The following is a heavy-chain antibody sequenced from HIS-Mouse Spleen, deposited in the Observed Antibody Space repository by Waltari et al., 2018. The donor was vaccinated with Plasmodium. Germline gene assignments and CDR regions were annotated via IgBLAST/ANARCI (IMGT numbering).Heavy chain of an antibody. CDR3: ARAYQLGTDCDY. D-gene: IGHD2-2*01. CDR2: INHSGST. Sequence: QVQLQQWGAGLLKPSETLSLTCAVHGGSFSVYYWSWIRQPPGKGMAGIGEINHSGSTNYNPSLKSRVTISVDTSKNQFSLMVMSVTAADTAVYYCARAYQLGTDCDYWGQGTLVTVSS. CDR1: GGSFSVYY. V-gene: IGHV4-34*01. J-gene: IGHJ4*02.